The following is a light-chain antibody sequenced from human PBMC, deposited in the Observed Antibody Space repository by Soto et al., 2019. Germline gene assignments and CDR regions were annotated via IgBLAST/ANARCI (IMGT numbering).Light chain of an antibody. V-gene: IGKV3-15*01. Sequence: EIVMTQSPATLSVSPGERATLSCRASQSVSSNLAWYQQKPGQAPRLLIYGASTRATGIPARFSGSGSGTAFTLTISILQSEDFAVYYCQQYNNWPYTFGQGTKLEIK. J-gene: IGKJ2*01. CDR1: QSVSSN. CDR3: QQYNNWPYT. CDR2: GAS.